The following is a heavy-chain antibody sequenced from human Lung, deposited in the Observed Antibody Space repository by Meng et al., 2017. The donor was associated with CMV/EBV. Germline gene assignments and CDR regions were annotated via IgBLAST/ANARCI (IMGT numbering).Heavy chain of an antibody. CDR1: GGSISSGDYY. V-gene: IGHV4-30-4*01. J-gene: IGHJ4*02. CDR2: IYYTGST. CDR3: ARVGGCSGGGCYHRLFDY. Sequence: QVQLQGSDPGLVKPSQTLSLTCTVSGGSISSGDYYWSWIRQPPGKGLEWIGYIYYTGSTYYNPSLKSRVIISVDTSKNQFSLKLNSVTAADTAVYYCARVGGCSGGGCYHRLFDYWGQGTLVTVSS. D-gene: IGHD2-15*01.